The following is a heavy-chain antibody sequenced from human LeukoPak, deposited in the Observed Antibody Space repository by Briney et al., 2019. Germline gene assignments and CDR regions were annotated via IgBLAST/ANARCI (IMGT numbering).Heavy chain of an antibody. J-gene: IGHJ4*02. CDR2: IYHSGST. CDR1: GGSISSSSYY. D-gene: IGHD1-26*01. Sequence: PSETLSLTCTVSGGSISSSSYYWGWIRQPPGKGLEWIGSIYHSGSTYYNPSLKSRVTISVDTSKNQFSLKLSSVTAADTAVYYCARDRNSGGDYWGQGTLVTVSS. CDR3: ARDRNSGGDY. V-gene: IGHV4-39*07.